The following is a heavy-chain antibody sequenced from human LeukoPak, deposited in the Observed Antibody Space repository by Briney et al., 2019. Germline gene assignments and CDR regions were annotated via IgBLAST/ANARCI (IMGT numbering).Heavy chain of an antibody. Sequence: SETLSLTCTVSGGSIGSGSYYWSWIRQPAGKGLEWIGYIYYSGSTNYNSSLKSRVTISVDTSKNQFSLKLSSVTAADTAVYYCTRGRYCNGDSCSGAFDYWGQGALVTVSS. V-gene: IGHV4-61*10. CDR3: TRGRYCNGDSCSGAFDY. CDR1: GGSIGSGSYY. J-gene: IGHJ4*02. D-gene: IGHD2-15*01. CDR2: IYYSGST.